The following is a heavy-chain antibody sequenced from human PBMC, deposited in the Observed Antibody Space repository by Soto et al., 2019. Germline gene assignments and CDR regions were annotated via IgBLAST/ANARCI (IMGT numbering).Heavy chain of an antibody. CDR3: ARGRYGDY. V-gene: IGHV1-18*01. J-gene: IGHJ4*02. CDR1: GYAFTTYG. CDR2: ISAHNGNT. D-gene: IGHD1-1*01. Sequence: QVHLVQSGAEVKKPGASVKVSCQASGYAFTTYGITWVRQAPGQGLEWMGWISAHNGNTNYAQKLQGRVTVTRDTSTSTAHMELRSLRYDDTAVYYCARGRYGDYWGQGALVTVSS.